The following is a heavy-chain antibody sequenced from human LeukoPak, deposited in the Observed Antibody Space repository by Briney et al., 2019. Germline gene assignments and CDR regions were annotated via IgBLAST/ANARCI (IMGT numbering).Heavy chain of an antibody. CDR3: SLWFGELLEDGPFDY. D-gene: IGHD3-10*01. Sequence: ASVKVSCKASGYTFTGHFIHWVRQAPGQGFEWIGWISPNTGETNYALTFQGRVTMTTDTSISTAYMELSRLRSDDTAVYYCSLWFGELLEDGPFDYWGQGTLVTVSS. CDR2: ISPNTGET. J-gene: IGHJ4*02. V-gene: IGHV1-2*02. CDR1: GYTFTGHF.